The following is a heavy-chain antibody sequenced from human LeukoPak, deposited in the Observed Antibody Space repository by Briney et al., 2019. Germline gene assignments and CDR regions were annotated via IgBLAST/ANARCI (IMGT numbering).Heavy chain of an antibody. CDR1: GGSISRSRYY. Sequence: SETLSLTCTVSGGSISRSRYYWGWIRQPPGKGLEWIGSIYYSGSTYYNPSLKSRVTTSVDTSKNQFSLKLSSVTAADTAVYYCARGPYSGSYFDYWGQGTLVTVSS. CDR2: IYYSGST. CDR3: ARGPYSGSYFDY. V-gene: IGHV4-39*07. D-gene: IGHD1-26*01. J-gene: IGHJ4*02.